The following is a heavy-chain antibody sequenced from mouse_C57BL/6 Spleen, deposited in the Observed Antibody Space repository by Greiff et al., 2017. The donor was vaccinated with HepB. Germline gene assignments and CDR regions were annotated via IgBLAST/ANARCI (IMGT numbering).Heavy chain of an antibody. CDR1: GYTFTDFY. V-gene: IGHV1-75*01. Sequence: QVQLQQSGPELVKPGASVKISCKASGYTFTDFYINWVKQRPGQGLEWIGWIFPGSGSTYYNEKFKGKATLTVDKSSSTAYMLLSSLTSEDSAVYFYARLPLLGYAMDDWGQGTSVTVSS. J-gene: IGHJ4*01. CDR3: ARLPLLGYAMDD. CDR2: IFPGSGST. D-gene: IGHD2-1*01.